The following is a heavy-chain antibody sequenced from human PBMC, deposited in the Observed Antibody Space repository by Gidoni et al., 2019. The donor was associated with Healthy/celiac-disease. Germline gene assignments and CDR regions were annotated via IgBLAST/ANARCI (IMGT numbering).Heavy chain of an antibody. CDR2: ISGSGGST. CDR1: GFTFSSYA. J-gene: IGHJ4*02. D-gene: IGHD6-19*01. Sequence: EVQLLESGGGLVQPGGSLRLSCAASGFTFSSYAMSWVRQAPGKGVGWVSAISGSGGSTYYADSVKGRFTISRDNSKNTLYLQMNSLRAEDTAVYYCAKFPPGYSSGWGDYWGQGTLVTVSS. V-gene: IGHV3-23*01. CDR3: AKFPPGYSSGWGDY.